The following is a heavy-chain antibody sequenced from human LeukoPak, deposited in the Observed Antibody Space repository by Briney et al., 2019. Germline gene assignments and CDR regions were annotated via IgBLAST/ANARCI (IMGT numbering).Heavy chain of an antibody. Sequence: GRSLRLSCAASGFTFSSYAMHWVRQAPGKRLEWVAVISYDGSNKYYADSVKGRFTISRDNSKNTLYLQMNSLRAEDTAVYYCARDGYSSSHYYYYYGMDVWGQGTTVTVSS. D-gene: IGHD6-6*01. CDR2: ISYDGSNK. CDR3: ARDGYSSSHYYYYYGMDV. V-gene: IGHV3-30-3*01. J-gene: IGHJ6*02. CDR1: GFTFSSYA.